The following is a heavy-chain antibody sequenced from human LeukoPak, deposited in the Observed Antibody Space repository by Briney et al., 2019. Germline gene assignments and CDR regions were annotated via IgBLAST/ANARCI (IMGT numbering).Heavy chain of an antibody. CDR3: ARQGGSYYFDY. V-gene: IGHV4-39*01. D-gene: IGHD3-16*01. Sequence: SETLSLTCTVSGGSISGSSYYWGWIRQPPGKGLEWIGSIYYSGSTYYNPSLKSRVTISVDTSKNPFSLKLSSVTAADTAVYYCARQGGSYYFDYWGQGTLVTVSS. CDR1: GGSISGSSYY. CDR2: IYYSGST. J-gene: IGHJ4*02.